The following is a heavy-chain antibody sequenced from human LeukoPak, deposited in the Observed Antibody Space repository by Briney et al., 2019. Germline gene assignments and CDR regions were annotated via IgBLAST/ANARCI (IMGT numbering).Heavy chain of an antibody. CDR1: NYTFSNYG. CDR2: IGAYSGNS. J-gene: IGHJ1*01. D-gene: IGHD2/OR15-2a*01. Sequence: GASVKVSCKTSNYTFSNYGITWVRQAPGQGLEWMGWIGAYSGNSEFALKFQGRVTMTTDASSGTAYMELTNLTPDDTAVYFCARDSSAFYGSEYFQHWGQGTLVTVSS. V-gene: IGHV1-18*01. CDR3: ARDSSAFYGSEYFQH.